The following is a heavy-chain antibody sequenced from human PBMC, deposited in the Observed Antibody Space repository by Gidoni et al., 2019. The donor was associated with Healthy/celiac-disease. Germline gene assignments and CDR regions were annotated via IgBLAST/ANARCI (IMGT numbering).Heavy chain of an antibody. Sequence: EVQLVESGGGLVKPGGSLRLSCAASGFTFSSYSMNWVRQAPGKGLEWVSSISSSSSYIYYADSVKGRFTISRDNAKNSLYLQMNSLRAEDTAVYYCARDLAEATVVTPGDAFDIWGQGTMVTVSS. V-gene: IGHV3-21*01. J-gene: IGHJ3*02. CDR1: GFTFSSYS. CDR2: ISSSSSYI. D-gene: IGHD4-17*01. CDR3: ARDLAEATVVTPGDAFDI.